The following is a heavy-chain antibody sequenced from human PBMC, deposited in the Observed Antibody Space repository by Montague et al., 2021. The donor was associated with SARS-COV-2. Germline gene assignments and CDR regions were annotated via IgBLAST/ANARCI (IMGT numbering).Heavy chain of an antibody. D-gene: IGHD2-21*01. CDR3: ARARTSLIVVVNEFDY. CDR2: IYYSGSS. J-gene: IGHJ4*02. CDR1: GGSISGGSYY. Sequence: TLSLTCTVSGGSISGGSYYWSWIRQHPGKGLEWIGYIYYSGSSYYNPSLKSRVTISVDTSKSQFSLRLSSVTAADTAVYYCARARTSLIVVVNEFDYWGQGTLVTVSS. V-gene: IGHV4-31*03.